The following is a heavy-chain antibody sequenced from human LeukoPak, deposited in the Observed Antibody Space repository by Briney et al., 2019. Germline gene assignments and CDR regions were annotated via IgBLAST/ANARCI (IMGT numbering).Heavy chain of an antibody. CDR1: GYTFTDYY. J-gene: IGHJ4*02. CDR2: INPNSGGT. V-gene: IGHV1-2*02. Sequence: ASVKVSCKASGYTFTDYYIHWVRQAPGQGLEWMGWINPNSGGTNYAQKFQGRVTMTRDTSISTAYMELSRLRSDDTAVYYCARTVAAAGRGMSYWGQGTLVTVSS. D-gene: IGHD6-13*01. CDR3: ARTVAAAGRGMSY.